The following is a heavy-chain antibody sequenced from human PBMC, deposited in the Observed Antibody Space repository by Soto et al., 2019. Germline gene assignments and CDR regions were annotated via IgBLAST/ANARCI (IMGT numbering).Heavy chain of an antibody. CDR3: ARLWKSSGSGTEYNWFDP. Sequence: QVQLQESGPGLVKPSQTLSLTCTVSGGSISSGGYYWSWIRQHPGKGLEWSGYSYYSGSTYYNPSLKSRVTIAVDTSKNQFSLKLSSVTAADTAVYYCARLWKSSGSGTEYNWFDPWGQGTLVTVSS. J-gene: IGHJ5*02. D-gene: IGHD3-10*01. CDR2: SYYSGST. V-gene: IGHV4-31*03. CDR1: GGSISSGGYY.